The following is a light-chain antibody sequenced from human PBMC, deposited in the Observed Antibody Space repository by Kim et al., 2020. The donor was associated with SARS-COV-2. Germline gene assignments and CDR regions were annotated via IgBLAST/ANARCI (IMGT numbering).Light chain of an antibody. J-gene: IGKJ5*01. CDR3: LQHNTYPIT. CDR2: GAS. CDR1: QDIRND. V-gene: IGKV1-17*01. Sequence: ASVGDRVTISCRASQDIRNDLGCYQQSPERASKRLIYGASSLQSGVPSRFSGSGSGTEFTLTISSLQPEDFATYFCLQHNTYPITFGQGTRLEIK.